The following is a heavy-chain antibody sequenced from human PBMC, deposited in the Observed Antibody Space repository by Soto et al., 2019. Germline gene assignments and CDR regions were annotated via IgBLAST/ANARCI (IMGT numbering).Heavy chain of an antibody. V-gene: IGHV2-5*02. D-gene: IGHD2-15*01. CDR2: IYWDDDK. CDR1: GFSLSTSGVG. Sequence: SGPTLVNPTQTLTLTCTFSGFSLSTSGVGVGWIRQPPGKALEWLALIYWDDDKRYSPSLKSRLTITKDTSKNQVVLTMTNMDPVDTATYYCARVDCSGGSCYSRFFDYWGQGTLVTVSS. CDR3: ARVDCSGGSCYSRFFDY. J-gene: IGHJ4*02.